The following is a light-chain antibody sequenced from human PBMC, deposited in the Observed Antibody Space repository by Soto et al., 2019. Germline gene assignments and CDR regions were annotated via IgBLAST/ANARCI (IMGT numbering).Light chain of an antibody. CDR3: QQRADWPLT. CDR1: QSVSSY. CDR2: DTS. J-gene: IGKJ1*01. V-gene: IGKV3-11*01. Sequence: EIVLTQSPATLSLSPGDRATLSCRASQSVSSYFAWYQQKPGQAPRLLIYDTSNSSTGIPARFSGSGSGTDFTPTTSSLEPEDFAVYYCQQRADWPLTFGKGTRVEIK.